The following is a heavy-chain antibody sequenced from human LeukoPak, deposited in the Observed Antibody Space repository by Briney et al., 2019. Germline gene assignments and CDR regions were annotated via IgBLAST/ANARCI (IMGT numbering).Heavy chain of an antibody. V-gene: IGHV3-21*01. Sequence: PGGSLRLSCAASGFTFSSYSMNWVRQAPGKGLEWVSSISSSSSYIYYADSVKGRFTISRDNAKNSLYLQMNSLRAEDTAVYYCARFRYCSGGSCSRGWYFDLWGRGTLVTVSS. D-gene: IGHD2-15*01. CDR2: ISSSSSYI. CDR3: ARFRYCSGGSCSRGWYFDL. CDR1: GFTFSSYS. J-gene: IGHJ2*01.